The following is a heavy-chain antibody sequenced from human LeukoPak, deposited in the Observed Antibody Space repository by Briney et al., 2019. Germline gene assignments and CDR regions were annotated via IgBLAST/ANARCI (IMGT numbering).Heavy chain of an antibody. V-gene: IGHV3-30*04. J-gene: IGHJ1*01. CDR3: ARDPGDNSGYYDAFQH. CDR1: GFTFSSYA. D-gene: IGHD3-22*01. Sequence: GGSLRLSCAASGFTFSSYAMHWVRQAPGKGLEWVSVISYDGSNKYYADSVKGRFTISRDNSKNTLYLQMNSLRAEDTAVYYCARDPGDNSGYYDAFQHWGQGTLVTVSS. CDR2: ISYDGSNK.